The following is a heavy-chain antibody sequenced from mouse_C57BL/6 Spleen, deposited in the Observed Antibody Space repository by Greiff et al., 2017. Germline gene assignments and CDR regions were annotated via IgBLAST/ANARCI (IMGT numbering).Heavy chain of an antibody. D-gene: IGHD2-2*01. V-gene: IGHV1-55*01. CDR2: IYPGSGST. CDR3: ARSTYGYGYAMDY. Sequence: QVQLQQPGAELVKPGASVKMSCKASGYTFTSSWITWVKQRPGQGLEWIGDIYPGSGSTNYNEKFKSKATLTVDTASSTAYMQLSSLTSEDSAVYYCARSTYGYGYAMDYWGQGTSVTVSS. CDR1: GYTFTSSW. J-gene: IGHJ4*01.